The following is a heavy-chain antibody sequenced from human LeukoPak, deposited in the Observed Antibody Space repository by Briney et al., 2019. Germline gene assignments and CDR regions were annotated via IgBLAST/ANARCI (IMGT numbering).Heavy chain of an antibody. D-gene: IGHD5-12*01. V-gene: IGHV3-7*01. Sequence: PGGSLRLSCAASGLTFSSYWMTWVRQAPGKGLEWVANIKLDGTEKNYVDSVKGRFTISRDNAKNSLDLQMNSLRVEDTAVYYCARDLGLSGYDLLDYWGQGTMVTVSS. CDR1: GLTFSSYW. J-gene: IGHJ4*02. CDR3: ARDLGLSGYDLLDY. CDR2: IKLDGTEK.